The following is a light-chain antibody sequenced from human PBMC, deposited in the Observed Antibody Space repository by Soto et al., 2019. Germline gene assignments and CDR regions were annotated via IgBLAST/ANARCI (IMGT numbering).Light chain of an antibody. CDR3: SLYAGGNSVI. CDR2: EVT. V-gene: IGLV2-8*01. CDR1: SSDVGSYVF. J-gene: IGLJ2*01. Sequence: QSALTQPPSASGSPGQSVTISCTGTSSDVGSYVFVSWYQQHPGKVPKLIIDEVTKRSSGVHDRFSGSKSGNTASLNVSGLQVEDEADYYCSLYAGGNSVIFGGGTKLTVL.